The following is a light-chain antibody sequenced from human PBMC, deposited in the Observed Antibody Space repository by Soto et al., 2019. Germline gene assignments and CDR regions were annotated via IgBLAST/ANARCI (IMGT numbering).Light chain of an antibody. CDR3: QQYNHWPPLT. J-gene: IGKJ4*01. CDR1: QRVGRN. CDR2: GAS. Sequence: EIVMTQSPATLSVSPGERATLSCRAGQRVGRNLAWYQQKPGQAPRLLIYGASTRATGIPARFSGSGSGTEFTLTISSLQSEDFAIYSCQQYNHWPPLTFGGGTKVEIK. V-gene: IGKV3-15*01.